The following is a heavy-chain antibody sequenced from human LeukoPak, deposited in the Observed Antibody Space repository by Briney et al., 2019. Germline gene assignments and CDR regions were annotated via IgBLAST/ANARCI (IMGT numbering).Heavy chain of an antibody. V-gene: IGHV1-46*01. CDR3: AREPLGRPRTYYFDY. CDR1: GYTFTSYY. D-gene: IGHD1-14*01. J-gene: IGHJ4*02. CDR2: INPSGGST. Sequence: ASVKVSCKASGYTFTSYYMHWVRQAPGQGLEWMGIINPSGGSTSYAQKFQGRVTMTRDTATSTVYMEPSSLRSEDTAVYYCAREPLGRPRTYYFDYWGQGTLVTVSS.